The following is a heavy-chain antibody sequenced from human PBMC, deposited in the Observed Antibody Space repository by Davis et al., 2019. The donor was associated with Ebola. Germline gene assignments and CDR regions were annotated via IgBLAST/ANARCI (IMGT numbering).Heavy chain of an antibody. CDR2: IRSKANSYAT. Sequence: GGSLRLSCAASGFTFSSYWMSWVRQAPGKGLEWVGRIRSKANSYATAYAASVKGRFTISRDDSKNTAYLQMNSLKTEDTAVYYCTARIAAAGTDYYYYGMDVWGQGTTVTVSS. V-gene: IGHV3-73*01. CDR1: GFTFSSYW. J-gene: IGHJ6*02. D-gene: IGHD6-13*01. CDR3: TARIAAAGTDYYYYGMDV.